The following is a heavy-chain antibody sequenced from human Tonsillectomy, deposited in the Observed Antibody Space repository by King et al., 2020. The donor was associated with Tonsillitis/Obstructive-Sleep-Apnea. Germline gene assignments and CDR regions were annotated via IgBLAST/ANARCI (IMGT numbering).Heavy chain of an antibody. Sequence: QLQESGPGLVKPSETLSLTCTVSGGSISSRSYYWGWVRQPPGKGLEWIATIYYSGTTYYNPPLKSRVTMSVDTSTNQFSLKLRSVTASDTAVYYGVGHHEDDDGNYYYYMDVWGKGTTVTVSS. J-gene: IGHJ6*03. CDR1: GGSISSRSYY. D-gene: IGHD3-3*01. CDR2: IYYSGTT. CDR3: VGHHEDDDGNYYYYMDV. V-gene: IGHV4-39*01.